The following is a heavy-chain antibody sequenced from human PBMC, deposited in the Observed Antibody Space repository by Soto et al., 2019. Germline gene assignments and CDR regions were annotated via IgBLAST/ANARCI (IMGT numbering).Heavy chain of an antibody. CDR3: ARFTLGFGELNWCDP. Sequence: QVQLVQSGAEVKKPGASVKVSCKASGYTFTSYGISWVRQAPGQGLEWMGWISAYNGNTNYAQKLQGRVTMTTDTSTSTAYRELRSLRSDDTAVYYCARFTLGFGELNWCDPWGQGTLFTVSS. CDR1: GYTFTSYG. J-gene: IGHJ5*02. V-gene: IGHV1-18*01. CDR2: ISAYNGNT. D-gene: IGHD3-10*01.